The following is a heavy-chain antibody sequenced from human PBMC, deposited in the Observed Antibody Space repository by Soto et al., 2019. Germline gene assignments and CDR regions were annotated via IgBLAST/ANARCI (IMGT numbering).Heavy chain of an antibody. CDR2: IIPIFGTA. CDR3: ARGGRLEYSSSSPFDY. Sequence: SVKVSCKASGGTFSSYAISWVRQAPGQGLEWMGGIIPIFGTANYAQKFQGRVTITADESTSTAYMELSSLRSEDTAVYYCARGGRLEYSSSSPFDYWGQGTLVTVSS. J-gene: IGHJ4*02. D-gene: IGHD6-6*01. V-gene: IGHV1-69*13. CDR1: GGTFSSYA.